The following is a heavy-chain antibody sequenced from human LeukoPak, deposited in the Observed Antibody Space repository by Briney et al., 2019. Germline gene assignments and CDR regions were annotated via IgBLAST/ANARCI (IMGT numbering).Heavy chain of an antibody. D-gene: IGHD3-22*01. CDR1: GFTFSGSA. Sequence: PGGSLRLSCAASGFTFSGSAMHWVRQASGKGLEWVGRIRSKANSYATAYAASVKGRFTISRDDLKNTLYLQMNSLKSEDTAVYYCTYYYDSSVTIMQFDYWGQGTLVTVSS. J-gene: IGHJ4*02. V-gene: IGHV3-73*01. CDR3: TYYYDSSVTIMQFDY. CDR2: IRSKANSYAT.